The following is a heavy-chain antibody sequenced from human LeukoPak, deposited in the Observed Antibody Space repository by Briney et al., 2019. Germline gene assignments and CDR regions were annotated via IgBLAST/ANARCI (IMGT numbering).Heavy chain of an antibody. Sequence: AGGSLRLSCAASGFTFSSYAMSWVRQAPGKGLEWVSAISGSGGSTYYADSVKGRFTISRDNSKNTLYLQMNSLRAEDTAVYYCAKAPRRTVATMSFDYWGRGTLVTVSS. CDR3: AKAPRRTVATMSFDY. V-gene: IGHV3-23*01. CDR2: ISGSGGST. D-gene: IGHD5-24*01. J-gene: IGHJ4*02. CDR1: GFTFSSYA.